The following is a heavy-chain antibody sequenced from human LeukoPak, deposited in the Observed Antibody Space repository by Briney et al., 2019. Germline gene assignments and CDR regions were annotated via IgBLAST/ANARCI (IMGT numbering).Heavy chain of an antibody. V-gene: IGHV4-34*01. CDR1: GGSFSGYY. Sequence: SETLSLTCAVYGGSFSGYYWSWIRQPPGKGLEWIGEINHSGSTNYNPSLKSRVTISLDTSKNQFSLKLSSVTAADTAVYYCARLAPNGGNPRGYFDYWGQGTLVTVPS. J-gene: IGHJ4*02. D-gene: IGHD4-23*01. CDR2: INHSGST. CDR3: ARLAPNGGNPRGYFDY.